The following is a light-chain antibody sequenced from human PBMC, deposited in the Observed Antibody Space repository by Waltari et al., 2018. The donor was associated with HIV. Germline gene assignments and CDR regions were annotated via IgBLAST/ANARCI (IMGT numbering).Light chain of an antibody. CDR2: EVS. Sequence: QSALTQPASVSGSPRQSITISCTGTSSDVGAYNLFSWYQQHPGKAPKLMIYEVSKRPSGVSNRFSGSKSGNTASLTISGLQAEDEADYYCCAYAGSTTYVIFGGGTKLTVL. J-gene: IGLJ2*01. V-gene: IGLV2-23*02. CDR1: SSDVGAYNL. CDR3: CAYAGSTTYVI.